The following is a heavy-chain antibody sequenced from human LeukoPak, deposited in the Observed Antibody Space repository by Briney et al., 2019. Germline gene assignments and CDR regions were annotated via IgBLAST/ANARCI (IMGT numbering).Heavy chain of an antibody. V-gene: IGHV1-24*01. CDR3: ARDSIAALDY. J-gene: IGHJ4*02. Sequence: ASVKVSCKVSGYTLTELSVHWVRQAPGKGLEWMGGFDPEDGETIYAQKFQGRVTMTRDMSTSTVYMELSSLRSEDTAVYYCARDSIAALDYWGQGTLVTVSS. CDR1: GYTLTELS. CDR2: FDPEDGET. D-gene: IGHD6-6*01.